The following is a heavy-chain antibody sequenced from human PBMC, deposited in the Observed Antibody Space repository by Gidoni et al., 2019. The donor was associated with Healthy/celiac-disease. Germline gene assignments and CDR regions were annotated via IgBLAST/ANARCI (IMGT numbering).Heavy chain of an antibody. CDR1: GYTFTGYY. V-gene: IGHV1-2*02. D-gene: IGHD6-19*01. CDR3: ARVRSSGANYYYYGMDV. CDR2: INPNSGGT. J-gene: IGHJ6*02. Sequence: QVQLVQSGAEVKKPGVSVKVSCKASGYTFTGYYMHWVRQAPGQGLEWMGWINPNSGGTNYAQKFQGRVTMTRDTSISTAYMELSRLRSDDTAVYYCARVRSSGANYYYYGMDVWGQGTTVTVSS.